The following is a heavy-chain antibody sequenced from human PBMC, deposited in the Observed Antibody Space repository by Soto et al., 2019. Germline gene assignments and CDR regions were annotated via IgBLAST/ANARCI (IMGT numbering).Heavy chain of an antibody. Sequence: QVQLVQSGAEVKKPGSSVKVSCKASGGTFSSYAISWVRQAPGQGLEWMGGIIPIFGTANYAQKFQGRVTIXADESTSTAYMEXXXLRSXXXXXXXXXXXXXXVVVPAAGPYNWFDPWGQGXPVTVSS. D-gene: IGHD2-2*01. CDR3: XXXXXXVVVPAAGPYNWFDP. CDR1: GGTFSSYA. J-gene: IGHJ5*02. V-gene: IGHV1-69*01. CDR2: IIPIFGTA.